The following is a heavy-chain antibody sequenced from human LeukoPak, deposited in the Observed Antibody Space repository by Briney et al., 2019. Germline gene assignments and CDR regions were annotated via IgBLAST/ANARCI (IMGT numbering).Heavy chain of an antibody. CDR3: TRGTGSYDY. CDR1: GFSFTNAW. Sequence: GGSLGLSCEASGFSFTNAWMNWVRLAPGKGLEWVSSITSSSTYIYYADSVKGRFTISRDNAKNSLYLHMNSLRAEDTAVYYCTRGTGSYDYWGQGTRVTVSS. J-gene: IGHJ4*02. CDR2: ITSSSTYI. D-gene: IGHD1-26*01. V-gene: IGHV3-21*01.